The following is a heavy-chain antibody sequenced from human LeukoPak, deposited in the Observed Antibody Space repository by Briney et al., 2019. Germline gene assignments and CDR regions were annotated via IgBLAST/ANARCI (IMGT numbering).Heavy chain of an antibody. D-gene: IGHD6-25*01. CDR3: ARVGSDDAFDI. Sequence: GGSLRLSCAASGFTFSSYWMHWVRQAPGKGLVWVSRINTDGSSTSYADSVKGRFTISRDNAKNTLYLQMNSLRAEDTAVYYCARVGSDDAFDIWGQGTVVTVSS. CDR2: INTDGSST. J-gene: IGHJ3*02. CDR1: GFTFSSYW. V-gene: IGHV3-74*01.